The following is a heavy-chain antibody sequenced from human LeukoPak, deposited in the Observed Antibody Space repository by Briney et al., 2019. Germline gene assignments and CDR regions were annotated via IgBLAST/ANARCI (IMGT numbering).Heavy chain of an antibody. D-gene: IGHD3-10*01. CDR1: GYPFINYA. V-gene: IGHV1-18*01. Sequence: ASVKVSCKASGYPFINYAITWVRQAPGQGLEWMGWISTYNGHTNYAQNLQGRVTMSTDTSTSTVYMELRSLRSDDTAVYYCARVEYYYGSGSWRAFDIWGQGTMVTVSS. CDR2: ISTYNGHT. J-gene: IGHJ3*02. CDR3: ARVEYYYGSGSWRAFDI.